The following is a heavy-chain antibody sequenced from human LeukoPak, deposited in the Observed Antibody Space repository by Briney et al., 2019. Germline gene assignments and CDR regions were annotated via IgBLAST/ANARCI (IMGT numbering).Heavy chain of an antibody. D-gene: IGHD5-24*01. CDR3: ARAPPTEMATIGYFDY. V-gene: IGHV4-34*01. J-gene: IGHJ4*02. Sequence: SETLSLTCAVYGGSFRGYYWSWIRQPPGKGLEWIGEINHSGSTNYNPSLKSRVTISVDTSKNQFSLKLSSVTAADTAVYYCARAPPTEMATIGYFDYWGQGTLVTVSS. CDR1: GGSFRGYY. CDR2: INHSGST.